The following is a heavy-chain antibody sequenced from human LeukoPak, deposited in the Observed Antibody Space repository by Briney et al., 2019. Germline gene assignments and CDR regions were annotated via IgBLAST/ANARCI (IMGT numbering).Heavy chain of an antibody. Sequence: GGSLRLSCAASGFTFSNSAMSWVRQAPGKGLEWVSTISRSGGNTNYADSVKGRFTISRDNSKNTLYLQMNSLRAEDTAVYYCANSEYYYDSSRAFYYYYYMDVWGKGTTVTISS. CDR1: GFTFSNSA. D-gene: IGHD3-22*01. J-gene: IGHJ6*03. CDR2: ISRSGGNT. CDR3: ANSEYYYDSSRAFYYYYYMDV. V-gene: IGHV3-23*01.